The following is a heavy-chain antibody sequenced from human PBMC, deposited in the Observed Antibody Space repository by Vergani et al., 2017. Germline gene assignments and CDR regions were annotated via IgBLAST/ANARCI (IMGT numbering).Heavy chain of an antibody. Sequence: VQLVESGGGVVQPGRSLRLSCAASGFTFSSYAMTWVRLAPGKGLQWVSAISGSGGNTFYTDSVKGRFTISRDNSKDPLYLIMNSLRVEDTAIYYCAKARDPKCKGGKCYSYYYGLDLWGQGTTVTVSS. CDR1: GFTFSSYA. CDR3: AKARDPKCKGGKCYSYYYGLDL. D-gene: IGHD4-23*01. J-gene: IGHJ6*01. CDR2: ISGSGGNT. V-gene: IGHV3-23*04.